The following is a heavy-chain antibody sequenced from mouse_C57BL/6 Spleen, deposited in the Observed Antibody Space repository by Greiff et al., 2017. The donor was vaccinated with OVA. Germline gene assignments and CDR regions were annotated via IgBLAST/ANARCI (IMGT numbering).Heavy chain of an antibody. V-gene: IGHV1-22*01. Sequence: EVQLVESGPELVKPGASVKMSCKASGYTFTDYNMHWVKQSHGKSLEWIGYINPNNGGTSYNQKFKGKATLTVNQSSRTAYMELRSLTSEDSAVYYCARDGEWLRGYCDYWGQGTTLTVSS. J-gene: IGHJ2*01. CDR2: INPNNGGT. CDR1: GYTFTDYN. D-gene: IGHD2-2*01. CDR3: ARDGEWLRGYCDY.